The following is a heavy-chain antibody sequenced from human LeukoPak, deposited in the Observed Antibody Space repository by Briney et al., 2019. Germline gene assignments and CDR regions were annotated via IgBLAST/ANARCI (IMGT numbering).Heavy chain of an antibody. Sequence: PGGSLRLSCAASGFTFSSYWMHWVRQASGKGLEWVGRIRSKANSYATAYAASVKGRFTISRDDSKNTAYLQMNSLKTEDTAVYYCTPLHDSKVDSAPFDYWGQGTLVTVSS. CDR3: TPLHDSKVDSAPFDY. CDR1: GFTFSSYW. D-gene: IGHD3-22*01. J-gene: IGHJ4*02. V-gene: IGHV3-73*01. CDR2: IRSKANSYAT.